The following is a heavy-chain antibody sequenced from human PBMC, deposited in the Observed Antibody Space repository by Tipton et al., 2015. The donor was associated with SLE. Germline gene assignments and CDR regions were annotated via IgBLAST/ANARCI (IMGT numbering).Heavy chain of an antibody. Sequence: GLVKPSETLSLTCTVSSGSISSKTYYWGWIRQPPGKGLEWIGSIYYGVTTYYNPSLKSRVTISVDTSKNQFSLKRSSVTAADTAVYYCARQGEGYTYGYEDYYYGMDVWGQGTTVTVSS. D-gene: IGHD5-18*01. V-gene: IGHV4-39*01. CDR3: ARQGEGYTYGYEDYYYGMDV. J-gene: IGHJ6*02. CDR2: IYYGVTT. CDR1: SGSISSKTYY.